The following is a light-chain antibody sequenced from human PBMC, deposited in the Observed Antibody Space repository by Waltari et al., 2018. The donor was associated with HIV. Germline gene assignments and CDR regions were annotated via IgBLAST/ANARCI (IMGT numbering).Light chain of an antibody. CDR3: ATWDDSLSGVL. Sequence: SVLTQPPSASGTPGQRVTISCSGSSSNIGSNYVFWYQQVPGTAPKLLLYRNDPRPSGVPDRFSGSTSGTSASLAISGLRPEDEADYYCATWDDSLSGVLFGGGTKLTVL. J-gene: IGLJ2*01. V-gene: IGLV1-47*01. CDR1: SSNIGSNY. CDR2: RND.